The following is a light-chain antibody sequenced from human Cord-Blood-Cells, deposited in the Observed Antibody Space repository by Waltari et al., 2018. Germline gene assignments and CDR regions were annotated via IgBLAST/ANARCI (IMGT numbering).Light chain of an antibody. CDR2: EVS. CDR1: SSDDGGYNY. CDR3: SSYAGSNIVV. Sequence: QSDLTQPPSASGSPGQSITLSCTGTSSDDGGYNYVSWYQRHPGKAPKLMIYEVSKRPTGVPDRHAGSKSCNTASRPVSGLQAEDEADYYCSSYAGSNIVVFGGGTKLAV. J-gene: IGLJ2*01. V-gene: IGLV2-8*01.